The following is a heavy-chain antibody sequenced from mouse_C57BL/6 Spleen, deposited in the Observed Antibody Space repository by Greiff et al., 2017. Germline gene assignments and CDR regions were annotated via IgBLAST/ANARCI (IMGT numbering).Heavy chain of an antibody. V-gene: IGHV5-4*03. D-gene: IGHD2-4*01. Sequence: EVKVVESGGGLVKPGGSLKLSCAASGFTFSSYAMSWVRQTPEKRLEWVATISDGGSYTYYPDNVKGRFTISRDNAKNNLYLQMSHLKSEDTAMYYCARRGGDYETVYFDYWGQGTTLTVSS. CDR1: GFTFSSYA. CDR3: ARRGGDYETVYFDY. CDR2: ISDGGSYT. J-gene: IGHJ2*01.